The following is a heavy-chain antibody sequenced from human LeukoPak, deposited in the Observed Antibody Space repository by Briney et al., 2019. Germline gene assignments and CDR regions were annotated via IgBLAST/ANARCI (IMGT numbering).Heavy chain of an antibody. CDR3: AKRGVVIRVILVGFHKEAYYFDS. J-gene: IGHJ4*02. V-gene: IGHV3-23*01. CDR2: ISGSGDST. CDR1: GIPLSTYG. D-gene: IGHD3-22*01. Sequence: GGSLSLPCAVSGIPLSTYGLSWVCQATGGGREWVEGISGSGDSTNYADSVKGRFTISRDNPKNTLYLQMNSLRAEDTAVYFCAKRGVVIRVILVGFHKEAYYFDSWGQGALVTVSS.